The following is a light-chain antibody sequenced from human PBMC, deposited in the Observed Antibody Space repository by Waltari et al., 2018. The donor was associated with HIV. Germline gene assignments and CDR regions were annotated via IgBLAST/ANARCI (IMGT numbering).Light chain of an antibody. J-gene: IGKJ1*01. V-gene: IGKV1-33*01. CDR3: QQYDKLPPT. CDR2: DAS. Sequence: DIQMTQSPSSLSASLGDGVTITCQASHDVVNYLNWYQQKPGKAPKLLIHDASKLETGVPSRFDGSGSGTDFTFTITRLQSEDIGTYYCQQYDKLPPTFGQGTKVEIK. CDR1: HDVVNY.